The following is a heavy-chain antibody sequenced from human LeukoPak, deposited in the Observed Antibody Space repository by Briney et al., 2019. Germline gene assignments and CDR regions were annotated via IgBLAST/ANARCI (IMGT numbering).Heavy chain of an antibody. V-gene: IGHV4-39*07. CDR1: GGSISSSSYY. Sequence: PSETLSLTCTVSGGSISSSSYYWGWIRQPPGKGLEWIGSIYYSGSTYYNPSLKSRVTISVDTSKNQFSLKLSSVTVADTAVYYCARDITRRGSGSGFYNWFDPWGQGTLVTVSS. CDR2: IYYSGST. D-gene: IGHD3-10*01. J-gene: IGHJ5*02. CDR3: ARDITRRGSGSGFYNWFDP.